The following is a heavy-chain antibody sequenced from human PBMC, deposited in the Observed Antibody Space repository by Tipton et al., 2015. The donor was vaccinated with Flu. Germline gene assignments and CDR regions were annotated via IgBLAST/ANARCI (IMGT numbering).Heavy chain of an antibody. V-gene: IGHV4-59*11. CDR3: VRGDTTGYYFDN. CDR1: GGSMKGHY. D-gene: IGHD6-19*01. Sequence: GLVKPSETLSLTCTVPGGSMKGHYWSWIRQSPGKGLEWIAYLFYGGSSNYNLSLRSRVTIAADTSNSLFSLKMTSVTAADTAVYYCVRGDTTGYYFDNWGRGILVSVSS. J-gene: IGHJ4*02. CDR2: LFYGGSS.